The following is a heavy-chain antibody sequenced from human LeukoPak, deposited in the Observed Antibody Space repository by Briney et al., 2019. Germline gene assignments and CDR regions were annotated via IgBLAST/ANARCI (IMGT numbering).Heavy chain of an antibody. Sequence: GGSLRLSCAASGFTFSSYSMNWVRQAPGKGLEWVSYISSSSSTIYYADSVKGRFTISRDNAKNSLYLQMNSLRAEDTALYYCAKDIGLQLMVNWGQGTLVTVSS. V-gene: IGHV3-48*04. D-gene: IGHD5-12*01. CDR2: ISSSSSTI. CDR3: AKDIGLQLMVN. CDR1: GFTFSSYS. J-gene: IGHJ4*02.